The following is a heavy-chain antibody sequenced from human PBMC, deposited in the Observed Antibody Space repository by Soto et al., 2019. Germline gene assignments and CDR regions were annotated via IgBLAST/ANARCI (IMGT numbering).Heavy chain of an antibody. Sequence: EVQLVESGGGLVKPGGSLRLSCAASGFTFSNAWMSWVRQAPGKGLEWVGRIKSKTDGGTTDYAAPVKGRFTISRDNTTNTLYLHINSLKTDDIAVYYCTTIPRIVDVGRLRPGQEGFDYWGQGTLVTVSS. V-gene: IGHV3-15*01. D-gene: IGHD3-22*01. CDR1: GFTFSNAW. J-gene: IGHJ4*02. CDR2: IKSKTDGGTT. CDR3: TTIPRIVDVGRLRPGQEGFDY.